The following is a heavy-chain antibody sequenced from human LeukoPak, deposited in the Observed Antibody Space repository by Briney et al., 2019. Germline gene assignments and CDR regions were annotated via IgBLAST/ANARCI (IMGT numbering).Heavy chain of an antibody. D-gene: IGHD1-1*01. J-gene: IGHJ6*02. CDR1: GGSISSGGYY. CDR3: AREERTLHYYHGMDV. CDR2: IYYSGST. V-gene: IGHV4-31*03. Sequence: SQTLSLTCTVSGGSISSGGYYWSWIRQHPGKGLEWIGYIYYSGSTYYNPSLKSRVTISVDTSKNQFSLKLSSVTAADTAVYYCAREERTLHYYHGMDVWGQGTTVTVSS.